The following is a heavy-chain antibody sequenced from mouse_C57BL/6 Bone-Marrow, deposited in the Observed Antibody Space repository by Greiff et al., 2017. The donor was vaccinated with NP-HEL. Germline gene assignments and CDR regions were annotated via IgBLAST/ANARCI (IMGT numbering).Heavy chain of an antibody. Sequence: EVKVVESGGGLVQPGGSLSLSCAASGFTFTDYYMSWVRQPPGKALEWLGFIRNKANGYTTEYSASVKGRFTISRDNSHSILYLQMNALSAEDSATYFCARSIYDDYADDPVYAMDYGGQGTSVTVSA. CDR2: IRNKANGYTT. CDR1: GFTFTDYY. J-gene: IGHJ4*01. D-gene: IGHD2-4*01. V-gene: IGHV7-3*01. CDR3: ARSIYDDYADDPVYAMDY.